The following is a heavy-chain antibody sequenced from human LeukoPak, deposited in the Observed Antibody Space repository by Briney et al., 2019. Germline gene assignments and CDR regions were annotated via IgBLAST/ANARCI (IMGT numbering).Heavy chain of an antibody. Sequence: SETLSLTCTVSDGSINSFYWSWIRQPPGKGLEWIGYIYYSGSTNYNPSLKSRVTISVDTSKNQFSLNLNSVTAADKAVYYCARAVAYGIDTGYFDYWGQGTLVTVSS. V-gene: IGHV4-59*01. J-gene: IGHJ4*02. CDR3: ARAVAYGIDTGYFDY. D-gene: IGHD2-8*02. CDR2: IYYSGST. CDR1: DGSINSFY.